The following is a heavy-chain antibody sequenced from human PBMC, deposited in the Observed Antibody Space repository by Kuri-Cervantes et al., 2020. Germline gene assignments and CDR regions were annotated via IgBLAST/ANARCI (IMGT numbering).Heavy chain of an antibody. V-gene: IGHV3-23*01. CDR2: ISGSGGST. CDR3: AKGFGGSRYAMDV. J-gene: IGHJ6*02. CDR1: GFTFSSYA. D-gene: IGHD1-26*01. Sequence: GGSLRLSCAASGFTFSSYAMSWVRQAPGKGLEWVSAISGSGGSTYYADSVKGRFTISRDNSQNTLSLQMNSLTAEESAVYYCAKGFGGSRYAMDVWGQGTTVTVSS.